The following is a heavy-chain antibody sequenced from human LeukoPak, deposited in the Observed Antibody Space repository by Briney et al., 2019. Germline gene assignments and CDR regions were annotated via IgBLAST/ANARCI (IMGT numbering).Heavy chain of an antibody. CDR2: IDHSGST. Sequence: PSETLSLTCAVYGGSFSDYFWSWIRQPPGKGLEWIGEIDHSGSTDYNPSLKSRVTISVDTSKNQFSLKLSSVTAADTAVYYCARGLGYCSGGSCSGPRFDPWGQGTLVTVSS. CDR3: ARGLGYCSGGSCSGPRFDP. CDR1: GGSFSDYF. J-gene: IGHJ5*02. D-gene: IGHD2-15*01. V-gene: IGHV4-34*01.